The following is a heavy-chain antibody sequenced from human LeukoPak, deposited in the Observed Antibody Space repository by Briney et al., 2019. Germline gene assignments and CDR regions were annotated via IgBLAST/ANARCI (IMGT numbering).Heavy chain of an antibody. V-gene: IGHV3-30*09. Sequence: GGSLRLSCAASGFTFSTSAMHWVRQAPGKGLEWMALISYDGSNEYYGDSVRGRFAISRDNSKNTVYLQMNSLRSEDTAVYYCAGAQKWSTFDYWGQGTVVTVSS. CDR3: AGAQKWSTFDY. D-gene: IGHD2-8*01. CDR1: GFTFSTSA. CDR2: ISYDGSNE. J-gene: IGHJ4*02.